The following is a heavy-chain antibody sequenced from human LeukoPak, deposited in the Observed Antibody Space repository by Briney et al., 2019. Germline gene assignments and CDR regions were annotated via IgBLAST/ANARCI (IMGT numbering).Heavy chain of an antibody. CDR3: AREGTAMVSFDY. Sequence: GGSLRLSCAASGFTFSSYEMNWVRQAPGRGLEWVSYISSGGNTIYYADSAKGRFTISRDNAKNSLYLQMNSLRAEDTAVYYCAREGTAMVSFDYWGQGTLVTVSS. V-gene: IGHV3-48*03. D-gene: IGHD5-18*01. CDR1: GFTFSSYE. CDR2: ISSGGNTI. J-gene: IGHJ4*02.